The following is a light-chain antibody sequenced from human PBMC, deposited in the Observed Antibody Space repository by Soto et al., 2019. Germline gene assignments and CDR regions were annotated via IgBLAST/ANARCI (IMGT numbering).Light chain of an antibody. Sequence: QSVLTQPASVSGSPGQSITISCTGTSSDVGGYNYVSWYQQHPGKAQKLMIYDVTNPPSGVSNRFSGSKSGNTASLTIYGLQAEDEADYYCSSYTSSSTPVVFGGGTQLTVL. CDR2: DVT. CDR1: SSDVGGYNY. CDR3: SSYTSSSTPVV. V-gene: IGLV2-14*01. J-gene: IGLJ3*02.